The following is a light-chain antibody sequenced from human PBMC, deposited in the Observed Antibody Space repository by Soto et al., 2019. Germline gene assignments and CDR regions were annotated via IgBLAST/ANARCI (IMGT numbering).Light chain of an antibody. V-gene: IGKV3-15*01. J-gene: IGKJ4*01. CDR2: AAS. CDR1: ETVRSN. CDR3: QYYNNWLAT. Sequence: RVMTQSPDTLSVTPGERATLSCRASETVRSNLAWYQQKPGQAPRLLIYAASTRATGVSARFSGSGSGTEFTLTISSLQSEDFTIYYCQYYNNWLATFGGGTKVDI.